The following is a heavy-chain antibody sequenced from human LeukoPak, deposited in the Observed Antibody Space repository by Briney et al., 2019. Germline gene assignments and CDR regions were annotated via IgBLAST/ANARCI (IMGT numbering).Heavy chain of an antibody. D-gene: IGHD1-26*01. CDR1: GGSISSYY. J-gene: IGHJ4*02. CDR3: ARGDVGATGFDY. V-gene: IGHV4-59*08. CDR2: IYYSGST. Sequence: PSETLSLTCTVSGGSISSYYWSWIRQPPGKGLEWIGYIYYSGSTNYNPSLKSRVTISVDTSKNQFSLKLSSVTAADTAVYYCARGDVGATGFDYWGQGTLVTVSS.